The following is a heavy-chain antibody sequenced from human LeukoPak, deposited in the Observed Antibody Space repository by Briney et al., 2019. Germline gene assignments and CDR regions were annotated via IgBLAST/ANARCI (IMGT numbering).Heavy chain of an antibody. D-gene: IGHD5-18*01. CDR3: AIIQLWSDY. V-gene: IGHV3-23*01. CDR2: ISGSGGST. CDR1: GFTFSSYA. Sequence: QSGESLKISCAASGFTFSSYAMSWVRQAPGKGLEWVSAISGSGGSTYYADSVKGRFTISRDNSKNTLYLQMNSLRAEDTAVYYCAIIQLWSDYWGQGTLVTVSS. J-gene: IGHJ4*02.